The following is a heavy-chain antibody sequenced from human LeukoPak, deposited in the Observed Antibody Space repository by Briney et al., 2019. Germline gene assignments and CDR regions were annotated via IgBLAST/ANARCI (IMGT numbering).Heavy chain of an antibody. D-gene: IGHD5-24*01. CDR2: IIPIFGTA. Sequence: SVKVSCKASGGTFSSYAISWVRQAPGQGLEWMGGIIPIFGTANYAQKFQGRVTITTDKSTSTAYMELSSLRSEDTAVYYCAREGVEMATKYYFDYWGQGTLVTVSS. V-gene: IGHV1-69*05. J-gene: IGHJ4*02. CDR3: AREGVEMATKYYFDY. CDR1: GGTFSSYA.